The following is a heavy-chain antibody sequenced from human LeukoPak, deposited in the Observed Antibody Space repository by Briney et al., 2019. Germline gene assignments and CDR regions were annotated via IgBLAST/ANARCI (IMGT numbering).Heavy chain of an antibody. CDR1: GGSISSGSYY. V-gene: IGHV4-61*02. D-gene: IGHD3-22*01. Sequence: PSQTLSLTCTVSGGSISSGSYYWSWIRQPAGKGLEWIGRIYTSGSTNYNPSLKSRVTISVDTSKNQFSLKLSSVTAADTAVYYCARHSYARSGYYSRPYYFDYWGQGTLVTVSS. CDR2: IYTSGST. J-gene: IGHJ4*02. CDR3: ARHSYARSGYYSRPYYFDY.